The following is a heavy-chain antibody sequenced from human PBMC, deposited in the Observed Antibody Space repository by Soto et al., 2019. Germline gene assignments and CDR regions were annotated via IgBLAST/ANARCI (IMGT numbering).Heavy chain of an antibody. V-gene: IGHV4-31*03. Sequence: SETLSLTCTVSGGSISSGGYYWRWICQHPGKGLEWIGYIYYSGSTYYNPSLKTRVTISVDTSKNQSSLKLSSVTAADTAVYYWARVCGGDCHHGMDVWGQGTTVTVSS. J-gene: IGHJ6*02. CDR3: ARVCGGDCHHGMDV. CDR1: GGSISSGGYY. D-gene: IGHD2-21*02. CDR2: IYYSGST.